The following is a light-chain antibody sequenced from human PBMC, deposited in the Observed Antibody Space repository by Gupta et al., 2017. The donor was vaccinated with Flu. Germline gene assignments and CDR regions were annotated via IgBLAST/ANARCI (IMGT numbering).Light chain of an antibody. CDR3: QQYGSAPLS. Sequence: ELVLSQSPGTLSMSPGDRASLSCRASQNISASFLAWYQQKAGHTPRLLIYGTATRATGLTDRFSGTGSVTEFPLTISRREPEDVAVYYGQQYGSAPLSFGGGTKIEIK. CDR2: GTA. CDR1: QNISASF. J-gene: IGKJ4*01. V-gene: IGKV3-20*01.